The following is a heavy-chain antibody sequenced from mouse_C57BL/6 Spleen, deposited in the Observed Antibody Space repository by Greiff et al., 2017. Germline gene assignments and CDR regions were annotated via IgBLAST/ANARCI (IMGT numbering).Heavy chain of an antibody. D-gene: IGHD1-1*01. J-gene: IGHJ3*01. CDR2: IHPNSGST. Sequence: VQLQQSGAELVKPGASVKLSCKASGYTFTSYWMHWVKQRPGQGLEWIGMIHPNSGSTNYNEKFKSKATLTVDKSSSTAYMQLSSLTSEDSAVYYCASYYYGSSLFAYWGQGTLVTVSA. V-gene: IGHV1-64*01. CDR1: GYTFTSYW. CDR3: ASYYYGSSLFAY.